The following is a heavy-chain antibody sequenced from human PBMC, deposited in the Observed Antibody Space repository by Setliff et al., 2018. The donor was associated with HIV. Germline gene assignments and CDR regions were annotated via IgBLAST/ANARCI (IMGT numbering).Heavy chain of an antibody. V-gene: IGHV4-39*01. CDR3: ARVPVVGANWFDP. D-gene: IGHD2-15*01. CDR1: GVSINRTDHY. Sequence: PSETLSLTCSVSGVSINRTDHYWGWIRQSPGKRLEWFGSVSQSGSTYYNPSLKSRITISVDRSKNLFSLKLISVTAADQGVYFCARVPVVGANWFDPWGLGTLVTVSS. J-gene: IGHJ5*02. CDR2: VSQSGST.